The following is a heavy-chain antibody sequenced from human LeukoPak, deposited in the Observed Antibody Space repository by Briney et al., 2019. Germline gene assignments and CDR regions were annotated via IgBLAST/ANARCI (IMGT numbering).Heavy chain of an antibody. J-gene: IGHJ4*02. CDR2: ISSSSSTI. CDR1: GFTFSSYS. CDR3: ARLYGGKGDY. D-gene: IGHD4-23*01. Sequence: GGSLRLSCAASGFTFSSYSMNWVRQAPGKGLEWVSYISSSSSTIYYADSVKGRFTISRDNAKNSLYLQMNSLRAEDTAVYYCARLYGGKGDYWGQGTLVTVSS. V-gene: IGHV3-48*04.